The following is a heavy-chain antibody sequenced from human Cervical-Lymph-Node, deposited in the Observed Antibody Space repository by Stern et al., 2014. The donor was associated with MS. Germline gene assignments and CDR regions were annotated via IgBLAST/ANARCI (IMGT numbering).Heavy chain of an antibody. CDR2: ISSSGSSI. J-gene: IGHJ3*02. D-gene: IGHD6-19*01. V-gene: IGHV3-11*01. CDR1: GFTFSDYY. Sequence: VQLVESEGGLVKPGGSLRLSCAASGFTFSDYYMSWIRQAPGQGLEWVSSISSSGSSIYYADSVKGRFTISRDNAKNSLYLQMNSLRAEDTAVYYCARSHSKWLVHDAFDIWGQGTMVSVSS. CDR3: ARSHSKWLVHDAFDI.